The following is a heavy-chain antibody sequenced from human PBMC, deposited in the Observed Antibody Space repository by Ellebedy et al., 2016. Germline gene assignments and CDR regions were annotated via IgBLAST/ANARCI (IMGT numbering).Heavy chain of an antibody. CDR1: GLTLSGTW. J-gene: IGHJ5*02. Sequence: HTGGSLRLSCVVSGLTLSGTWMHWVRQAPGKGLVWVARFKIDGTRIIYADSVKGRFTISSDNAKNTLYLQMNSLTAEDTAMYYCAKSDWFDPWGQGTLVTVSS. V-gene: IGHV3-74*01. CDR3: AKSDWFDP. CDR2: FKIDGTRI.